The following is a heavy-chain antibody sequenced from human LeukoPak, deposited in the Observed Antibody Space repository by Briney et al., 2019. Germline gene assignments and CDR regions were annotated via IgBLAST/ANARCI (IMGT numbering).Heavy chain of an antibody. D-gene: IGHD6-13*01. CDR1: GGSFSGYY. V-gene: IGHV4-34*01. Sequence: SETLSLTCAVYGGSFSGYYWSWIRQPPGKGLEWIGEINHSGSTNYNPSLKSRVTISVDTSKNQFSLKLSSVTAADTAVYYCARGGIAAAGRWNFDYWGQGTLVTVSS. J-gene: IGHJ4*02. CDR3: ARGGIAAAGRWNFDY. CDR2: INHSGST.